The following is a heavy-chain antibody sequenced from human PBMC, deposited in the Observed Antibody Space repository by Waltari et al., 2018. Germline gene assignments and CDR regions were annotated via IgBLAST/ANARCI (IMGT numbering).Heavy chain of an antibody. V-gene: IGHV1-8*01. J-gene: IGHJ6*02. CDR3: AERSYYYYGMDV. CDR2: MNPNSGNT. D-gene: IGHD6-25*01. CDR1: GYTFTSYD. Sequence: QVQLVQSGAEVTKPGASVKVSCKASGYTFTSYDINWLRQATGQGLEWMGWMNPNSGNTGYAQKFQGRVTMTRNTSISTAYMELSSLRSEDTAVYYCAERSYYYYGMDVWGQGTTVTVSS.